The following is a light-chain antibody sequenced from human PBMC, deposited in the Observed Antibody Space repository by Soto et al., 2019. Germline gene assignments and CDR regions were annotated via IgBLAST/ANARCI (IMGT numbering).Light chain of an antibody. V-gene: IGLV2-8*01. CDR1: SSDVGGYNY. CDR2: AVS. Sequence: QSALTQPPSASGSPGQSVTISCTGNSSDVGGYNYVSWYQQHPGKAPKLILYAVSKRPSGVPGRFSGSKSGNTASLTVSGLQAEDEADYYCSSYARGDNLLFGGGTKLTVL. J-gene: IGLJ3*02. CDR3: SSYARGDNLL.